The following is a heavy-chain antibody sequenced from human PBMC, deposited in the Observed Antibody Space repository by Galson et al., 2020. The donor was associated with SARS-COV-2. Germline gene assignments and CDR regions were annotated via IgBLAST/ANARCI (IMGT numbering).Heavy chain of an antibody. CDR1: GYSVTTTNY. CDR3: AKQGVNMIVLVTVPGWFFDL. D-gene: IGHD2-21*02. V-gene: IGHV4-38-2*01. Sequence: SETLSITCAVAGYSVTTTNYGCWSRLAPGKGGGWSGSIYPNGRTYYNPSLDRPVTTSVHTSRNQSSLTLASVTAAETAFYCCAKQGVNMIVLVTVPGWFFDLWGRGTLVTVSS. CDR2: IYPNGRT. J-gene: IGHJ2*01.